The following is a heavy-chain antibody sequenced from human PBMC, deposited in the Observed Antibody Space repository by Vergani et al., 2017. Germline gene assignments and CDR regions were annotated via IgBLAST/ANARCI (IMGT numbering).Heavy chain of an antibody. Sequence: QVQLVQSGAEVKKPGSSVKVSCKASGGTFSSYTISWVRQAPGQGLEWMGRIIPILGIANYAQKFQGRVTITADKSTSTAYMELSSLRSEDTAVYYCARGVYSSSSGLGYFDLWGRGTLVTVSS. CDR3: ARGVYSSSSGLGYFDL. J-gene: IGHJ2*01. D-gene: IGHD6-6*01. V-gene: IGHV1-69*02. CDR1: GGTFSSYT. CDR2: IIPILGIA.